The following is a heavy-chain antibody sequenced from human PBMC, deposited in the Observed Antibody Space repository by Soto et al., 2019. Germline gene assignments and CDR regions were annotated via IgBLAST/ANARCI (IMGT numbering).Heavy chain of an antibody. J-gene: IGHJ4*02. CDR2: VSASGSP. D-gene: IGHD3-22*01. V-gene: IGHV4-4*07. CDR3: ASSDRSGFGFDY. CDR1: DGSIETYP. Sequence: PSETLSLTCTVSDGSIETYPWTWIRRHPGKGLEWIGCVSASGSPNHNSSHKSRVTVSVDPSKNQFTLQLNSVTPEDTVLYYCASSDRSGFGFDYWGQGTLVTVSS.